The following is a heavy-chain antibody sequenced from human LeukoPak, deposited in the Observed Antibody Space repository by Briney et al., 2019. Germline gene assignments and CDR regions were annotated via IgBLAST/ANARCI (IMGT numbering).Heavy chain of an antibody. CDR3: ARGIAAAGTSTDYYYYYGMDV. D-gene: IGHD6-13*01. CDR1: GYTFTGYY. Sequence: ASVKVSCKASGYTFTGYYMHWVRQAPGQGLEWMGWINPNSGGTNYAQKFQGRVTMTRDTSISTAYMELSRLRSDDTAVYYCARGIAAAGTSTDYYYYYGMDVWGQGTTVTVSS. V-gene: IGHV1-2*02. J-gene: IGHJ6*02. CDR2: INPNSGGT.